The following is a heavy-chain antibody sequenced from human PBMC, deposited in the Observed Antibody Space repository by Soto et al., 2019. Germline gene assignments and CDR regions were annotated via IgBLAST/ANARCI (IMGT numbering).Heavy chain of an antibody. D-gene: IGHD1-26*01. CDR3: AKEGDFDY. V-gene: IGHV3-30*18. J-gene: IGHJ4*01. Sequence: SLRLSCAASGFTFSSYGMHWVRQAPGKGLEWVAVISYDGSNKYYADSVKGRFTISRDNSKNTLYLQTNSLRAEDTAVYYCAKEGDFDYWGHGTLVTVSS. CDR2: ISYDGSNK. CDR1: GFTFSSYG.